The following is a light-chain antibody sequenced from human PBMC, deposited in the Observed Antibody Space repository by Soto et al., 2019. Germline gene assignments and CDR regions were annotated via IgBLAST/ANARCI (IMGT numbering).Light chain of an antibody. V-gene: IGLV2-8*01. Sequence: QSVLTQPPSASGSPGQSVTISCTGTNSDVGTYNYVSWYQQHPGKAPKLMIYEVTKRPSGVPDRFSGSKSGNTASLTVSGLQTEDEAVYHCSSYAGTYHLVFGGGTKLTVL. J-gene: IGLJ2*01. CDR3: SSYAGTYHLV. CDR1: NSDVGTYNY. CDR2: EVT.